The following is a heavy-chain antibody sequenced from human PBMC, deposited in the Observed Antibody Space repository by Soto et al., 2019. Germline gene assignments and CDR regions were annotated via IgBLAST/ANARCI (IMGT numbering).Heavy chain of an antibody. CDR1: GXSLSSGYY. Sequence: XTLSLSCAVSGXSLSSGYYWGWIRQPPGKGLEWIWSIYHSGSTYYNPSLKSRVTISVDTSKNQFSLELSSVTAAYTDVYYCARFSMIVVVIPDYWGQGTLVTVSS. V-gene: IGHV4-38-2*01. CDR3: ARFSMIVVVIPDY. J-gene: IGHJ4*02. CDR2: IYHSGST. D-gene: IGHD3-22*01.